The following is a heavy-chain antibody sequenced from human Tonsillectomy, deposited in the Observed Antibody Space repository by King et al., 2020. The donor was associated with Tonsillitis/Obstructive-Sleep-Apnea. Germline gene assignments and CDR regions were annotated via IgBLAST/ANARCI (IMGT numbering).Heavy chain of an antibody. CDR3: ARDRRDIVVVAADCWCDP. V-gene: IGHV3-7*01. CDR2: IKQDGSEK. J-gene: IGHJ5*02. CDR1: GFTFSSYW. D-gene: IGHD2-2*01. Sequence: VQLVESGGGLVQPGVSLRLSCAASGFTFSSYWMSWVRQAPGKGLEWVANIKQDGSEKYYVDSVKGRFTISRDNAKTSLYLQMNSLRAEDTAVYYCARDRRDIVVVAADCWCDPWGQGTLVTVSS.